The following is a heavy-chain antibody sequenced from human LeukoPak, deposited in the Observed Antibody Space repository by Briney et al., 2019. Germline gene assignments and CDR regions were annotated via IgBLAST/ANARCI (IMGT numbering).Heavy chain of an antibody. V-gene: IGHV3-23*01. CDR3: ASSTQYYYDSSGYFRDLYYFDY. J-gene: IGHJ4*02. CDR2: ISGSGGST. Sequence: PGGSLRLSCAASGFTFSSYAMSWVRQAPGKGLEWVSAISGSGGSTYYADSVKGRFTISRDNAKNSLYLQMNSLRAEDTAVYYCASSTQYYYDSSGYFRDLYYFDYWGQGTLVTVSS. D-gene: IGHD3-22*01. CDR1: GFTFSSYA.